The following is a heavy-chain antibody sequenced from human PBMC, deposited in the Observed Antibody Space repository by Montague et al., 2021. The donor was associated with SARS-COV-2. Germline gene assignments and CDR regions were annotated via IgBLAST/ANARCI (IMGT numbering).Heavy chain of an antibody. D-gene: IGHD5-18*01. V-gene: IGHV4-59*01. CDR3: ARSTQLWLRLSDYSFDY. Sequence: SETLSLTCTVSGGSISSYYWCWIRQPPGKGLEWIGYIYYSGSTNYNPSPKSRVTISVDTSKNKFPLKLSSVTAADTAVYYCARSTQLWLRLSDYSFDYWGQGTLVTVSS. J-gene: IGHJ4*01. CDR1: GGSISSYY. CDR2: IYYSGST.